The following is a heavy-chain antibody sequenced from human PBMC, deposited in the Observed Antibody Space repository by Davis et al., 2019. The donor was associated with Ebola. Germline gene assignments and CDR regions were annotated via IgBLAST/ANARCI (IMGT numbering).Heavy chain of an antibody. CDR3: AKDRWVYAKSSDTDF. CDR1: GFSLTNYG. J-gene: IGHJ4*02. Sequence: GESLKISCVASGFSLTNYGMHWVRQAPGKGLEWVAFIRFDARSKYYIDSVKGRFTISRDNSKDTLYLQMNSLRAEDTAVYYCAKDRWVYAKSSDTDFWGQGTQVTVSS. CDR2: IRFDARSK. V-gene: IGHV3-30*02. D-gene: IGHD2-8*01.